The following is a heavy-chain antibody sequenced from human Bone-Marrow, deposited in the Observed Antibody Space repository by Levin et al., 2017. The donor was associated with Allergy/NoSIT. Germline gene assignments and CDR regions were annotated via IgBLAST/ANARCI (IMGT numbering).Heavy chain of an antibody. V-gene: IGHV4-34*01. CDR3: TRGISFSGSWYRDF. Sequence: SETLSLTCEVSGGSVTNYYWTWIRQSPGEGLEWLGDINHTGTANYNPSLKSRLTMSIDPPRNQFSLTLTSVTAADTAVYFCTRGISFSGSWYRDFWGQGTLVVVSS. CDR1: GGSVTNYY. J-gene: IGHJ4*02. D-gene: IGHD6-13*01. CDR2: INHTGTA.